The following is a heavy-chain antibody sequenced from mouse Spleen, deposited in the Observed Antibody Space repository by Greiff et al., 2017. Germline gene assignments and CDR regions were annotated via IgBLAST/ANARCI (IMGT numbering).Heavy chain of an antibody. CDR3: ERLRYYGSSYAMDY. CDR2: ISSGGSYT. V-gene: IGHV5-6*01. CDR1: GFTFSSYG. D-gene: IGHD1-1*01. J-gene: IGHJ4*01. Sequence: EVKLVESGGDLVKPGGSLKLSCAASGFTFSSYGMSWVRQTPDKRLEWVATISSGGSYTYYPDSVKGRFTISRDNAKNTLYLQMSSLKSEDTAMYYCERLRYYGSSYAMDYWGQGTSVTVSS.